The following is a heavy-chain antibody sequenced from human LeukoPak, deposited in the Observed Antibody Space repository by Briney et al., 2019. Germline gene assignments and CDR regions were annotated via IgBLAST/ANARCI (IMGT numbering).Heavy chain of an antibody. CDR1: GFTFSSYW. J-gene: IGHJ6*03. Sequence: GGSLRLSCAASGFTFSSYWMSWVRQAPGKVLEWVSTISGSGDSTYYADSVKGRFTISRDNSKNTLYLQMNSLRAEDTAVYYCAKGGAVSSKSITMVRGTRRYYYYMDVWGKGTTVTISS. CDR3: AKGGAVSSKSITMVRGTRRYYYYMDV. CDR2: ISGSGDST. D-gene: IGHD3-10*01. V-gene: IGHV3-23*01.